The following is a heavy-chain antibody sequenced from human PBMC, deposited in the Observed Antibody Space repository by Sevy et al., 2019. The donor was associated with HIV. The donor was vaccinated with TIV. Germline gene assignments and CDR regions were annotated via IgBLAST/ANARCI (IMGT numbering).Heavy chain of an antibody. J-gene: IGHJ5*02. CDR2: ISGSGGST. D-gene: IGHD6-13*01. Sequence: GGSLRLSCAASGFTFSSYAMSWVRQAPGKGLEWVLAISGSGGSTYYADSVKGRFTISRDNSKNTLYLQMNSLRAEDTAVYYCAKVIRGSSRFDPWGQGTLVTVSS. V-gene: IGHV3-23*01. CDR3: AKVIRGSSRFDP. CDR1: GFTFSSYA.